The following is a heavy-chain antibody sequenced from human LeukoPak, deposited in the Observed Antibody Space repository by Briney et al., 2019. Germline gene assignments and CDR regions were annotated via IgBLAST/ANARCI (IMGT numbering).Heavy chain of an antibody. CDR3: ASEKNYGDKYFDS. J-gene: IGHJ4*02. CDR1: GDTFNIHY. Sequence: ASVKVSCKASGDTFNIHYFHWIRQAPGQGLEWMGIINRVDGIRGNAQTFQGRLMLTKDTSTSTAYMEFSSLRSEDTAIYYCASEKNYGDKYFDSWGQGTVVTVSS. D-gene: IGHD4-17*01. CDR2: INRVDGIR. V-gene: IGHV1-46*02.